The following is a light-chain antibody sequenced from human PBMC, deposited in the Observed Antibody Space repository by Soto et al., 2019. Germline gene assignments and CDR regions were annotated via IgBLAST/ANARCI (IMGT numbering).Light chain of an antibody. CDR2: KAS. J-gene: IGKJ1*01. V-gene: IGKV1-5*03. Sequence: DIPMTQSPSTLSASVGDRVTITCRASQSISTWLAWYQQKPGKAPKLLIYKASSLESGVPSRFSGSGSGTEFTLTISSLQPDDFATYFCQHYNGYPWTFGQGTKVGIK. CDR1: QSISTW. CDR3: QHYNGYPWT.